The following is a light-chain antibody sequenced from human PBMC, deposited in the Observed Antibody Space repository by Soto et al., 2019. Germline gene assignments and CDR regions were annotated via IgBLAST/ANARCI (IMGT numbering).Light chain of an antibody. J-gene: IGKJ1*01. Sequence: GVTKSPATVSLYTGERATLSCRAIQSVSSTYLIWYQQKPGQAPRLLIYGASSRATGVPDRFSGGGSGTDFTLTISRLEPEDFAVYYCKHFVNSLTWTFGQGTKVDIK. CDR3: KHFVNSLTWT. CDR2: GAS. V-gene: IGKV3-20*01. CDR1: QSVSSTY.